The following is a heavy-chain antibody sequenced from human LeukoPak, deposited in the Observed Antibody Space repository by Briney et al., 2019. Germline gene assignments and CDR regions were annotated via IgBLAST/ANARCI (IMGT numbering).Heavy chain of an antibody. CDR2: IYYSVST. J-gene: IGHJ6*03. CDR3: ARGESYSSSWPPYYYYYYYMDV. CDR1: GGSISSYY. Sequence: SETLSLTCTVSGGSISSYYRSWIRQPPGKGLEWIGYIYYSVSTNYNPSLKSRVTISVDTSKNQFSLKLSSVTAADTAVYYCARGESYSSSWPPYYYYYYYMDVWGKGTTVTVSS. D-gene: IGHD6-13*01. V-gene: IGHV4-59*01.